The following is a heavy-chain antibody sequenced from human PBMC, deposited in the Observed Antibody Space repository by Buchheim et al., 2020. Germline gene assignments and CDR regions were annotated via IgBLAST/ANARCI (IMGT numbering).Heavy chain of an antibody. J-gene: IGHJ4*02. CDR1: GGSISSGGYS. CDR2: INHIGST. CDR3: ARYGGKPLYYFDY. V-gene: IGHV4-30-2*01. D-gene: IGHD4-23*01. Sequence: QLQLQESGSGLVKPSQTLSLTCAVSGGSISSGGYSWRWTRRPPGKGLGWIGYINHIGSTYYNPSSKSRVPIQEERPKNHFSLKLSSVTAADTAVYYCARYGGKPLYYFDYWGQGTL.